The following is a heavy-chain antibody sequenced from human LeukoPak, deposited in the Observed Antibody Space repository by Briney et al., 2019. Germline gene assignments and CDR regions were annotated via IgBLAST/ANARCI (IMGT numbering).Heavy chain of an antibody. CDR2: INVGNGNT. D-gene: IGHD2-15*01. Sequence: ASVKVSCKASGYTFTSYAMHWGRQAPGQRLEWMGWINVGNGNTKYSQKFQGRVAVTRDTSASTVYMELSSLRSEDTAVYYCARYCSGGRCYSMPLDYWGQGTLVTVSS. J-gene: IGHJ4*02. CDR3: ARYCSGGRCYSMPLDY. V-gene: IGHV1-3*01. CDR1: GYTFTSYA.